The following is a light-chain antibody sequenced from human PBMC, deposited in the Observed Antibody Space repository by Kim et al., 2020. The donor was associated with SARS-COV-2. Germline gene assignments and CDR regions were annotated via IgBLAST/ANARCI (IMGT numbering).Light chain of an antibody. V-gene: IGLV2-14*03. CDR1: SSDVGGYNY. CDR2: DVT. J-gene: IGLJ3*02. CDR3: SSFTSSTTLV. Sequence: GQPITISCTGTSSDVGGYNYVSWYQQHPGKAPKLMIYDVTNRPSGVSNRFSGSKSGNTASLTISGLQAEDEAVYYCSSFTSSTTLVFGGGTQLTVL.